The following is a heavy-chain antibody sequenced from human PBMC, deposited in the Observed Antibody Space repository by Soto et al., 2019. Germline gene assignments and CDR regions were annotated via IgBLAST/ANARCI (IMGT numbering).Heavy chain of an antibody. CDR2: INPYNGNT. V-gene: IGHV1-18*01. CDR3: ARDDSRLYQLPTVDY. D-gene: IGHD2-2*01. Sequence: GASVKVSCKASGYTFTTYGVSWVRQASGQGLEWMGWINPYNGNTNYAQKVQGRVTMTTDTSTSTAYMELRSLRSDDTAVYYCARDDSRLYQLPTVDYWGQGTLVTVSS. J-gene: IGHJ4*02. CDR1: GYTFTTYG.